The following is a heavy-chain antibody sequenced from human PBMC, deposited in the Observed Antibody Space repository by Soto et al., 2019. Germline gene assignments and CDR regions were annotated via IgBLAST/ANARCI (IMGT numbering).Heavy chain of an antibody. CDR2: ISYDGSNK. CDR1: GFTFSSYG. CDR3: AKDRRYYDSSGYYYGGYYYYGMDV. V-gene: IGHV3-30*18. D-gene: IGHD3-22*01. J-gene: IGHJ6*02. Sequence: QVQLVESGGGVVQPGRSLRLSCAASGFTFSSYGMHWVRQAPGKGLEWVAVISYDGSNKYYADSVKGRFTISRDNSKNKLYLQRNSLRAEDTAVYYCAKDRRYYDSSGYYYGGYYYYGMDVWGQGTTVTVSS.